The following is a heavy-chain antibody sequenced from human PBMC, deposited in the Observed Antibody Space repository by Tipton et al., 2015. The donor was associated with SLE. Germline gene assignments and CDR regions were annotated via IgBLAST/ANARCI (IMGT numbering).Heavy chain of an antibody. Sequence: TLSLTCTVSGGSITSSSYYWGWIRQPPGKGLDWIGIISYTGSTSYYPSLKSRVTISVDTSKNQFSLNLSSVTAADTAVYYCAGRLRGGWFDPWGQGTLVTVSS. CDR2: ISYTGST. CDR1: GGSITSSSYY. CDR3: AGRLRGGWFDP. J-gene: IGHJ5*02. D-gene: IGHD2-21*01. V-gene: IGHV4-39*01.